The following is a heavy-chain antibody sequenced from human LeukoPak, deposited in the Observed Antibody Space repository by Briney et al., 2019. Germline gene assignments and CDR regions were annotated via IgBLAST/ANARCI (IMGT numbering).Heavy chain of an antibody. J-gene: IGHJ6*03. Sequence: GGSLRLSCAASGFSFGGYAMTWVRQAPGKGLEWVSSITYNGAATYYLDSVKARFTISRDNSRSTLYLQMDSLTAEDTALYYCAKAAGRRITMVRGVMDYYYYYMDVWGKGTTVTVSS. D-gene: IGHD3-10*01. V-gene: IGHV3-23*01. CDR3: AKAAGRRITMVRGVMDYYYYYMDV. CDR1: GFSFGGYA. CDR2: ITYNGAAT.